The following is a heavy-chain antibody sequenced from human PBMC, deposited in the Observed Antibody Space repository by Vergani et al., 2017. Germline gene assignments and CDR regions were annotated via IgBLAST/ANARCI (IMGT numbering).Heavy chain of an antibody. V-gene: IGHV1-46*03. CDR3: ARGDYGILTGYRY. D-gene: IGHD3-9*01. Sequence: QVQVVQSGAEVKKSGASVKVSCKTSGYTFSNYYMHWVRQAPGQGLYWVGIINPSGGHTNYAQKFQGRVTMTRDTSTNTVYMELSSLRSEDTAIYYCARGDYGILTGYRYWGQGTLVTVSA. J-gene: IGHJ4*02. CDR1: GYTFSNYY. CDR2: INPSGGHT.